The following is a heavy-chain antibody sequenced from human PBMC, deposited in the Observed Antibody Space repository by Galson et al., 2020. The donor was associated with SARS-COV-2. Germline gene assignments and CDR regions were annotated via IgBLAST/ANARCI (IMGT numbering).Heavy chain of an antibody. Sequence: ESLKISCAASGFTFSSYGMHWVRQAPGKGLEWIGSIYYNGSTYYSPSLKSPVTISVDTSTNQFSLKLSSVTAADTAVYYCARSLWFGEFGYWGQGTLVTVSS. CDR2: IYYNGST. V-gene: IGHV4-39*01. J-gene: IGHJ4*02. D-gene: IGHD3-10*01. CDR1: GFTFSSYG. CDR3: ARSLWFGEFGY.